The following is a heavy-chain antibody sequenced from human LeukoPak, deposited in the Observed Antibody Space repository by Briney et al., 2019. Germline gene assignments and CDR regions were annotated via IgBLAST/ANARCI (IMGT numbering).Heavy chain of an antibody. CDR1: GGAISSTNW. CDR3: ARHRRAPAHRRWFDP. CDR2: IFHGGST. V-gene: IGHV4-4*02. Sequence: SETLSLTCAVSGGAISSTNWWSWVRQSPEKGLEWIGEIFHGGSTNYNPSLKSRVTILGDKSRNQFSLKMSSVTAADTAVYYCARHRRAPAHRRWFDPWGQGTLVTVSS. J-gene: IGHJ5*02.